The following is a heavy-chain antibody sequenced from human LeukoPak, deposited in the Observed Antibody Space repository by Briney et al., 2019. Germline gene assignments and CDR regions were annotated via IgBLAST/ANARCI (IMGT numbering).Heavy chain of an antibody. V-gene: IGHV3-30*03. D-gene: IGHD3-3*01. CDR1: GFTFSSYG. CDR2: MSYDGSNK. CDR3: ASDHDFRTRGEYYFDY. J-gene: IGHJ4*02. Sequence: HPGGSLRLSCAASGFTFSSYGMHWVRQAPGKGLDWVAVMSYDGSNKYYADSVKGRFTISRDNSKNTLYLQMNSLRAEDTAVYYCASDHDFRTRGEYYFDYWGQGTLVTVSS.